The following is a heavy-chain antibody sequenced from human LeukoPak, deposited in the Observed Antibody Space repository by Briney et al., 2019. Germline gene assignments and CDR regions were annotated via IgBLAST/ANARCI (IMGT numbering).Heavy chain of an antibody. Sequence: GGSLRLSCAASGFTFSSYGMHWVRQAPGKGLEWVAFIRYDGSNKYYADSVKGRFTISRDNSKNTLYLQMNSLRGEDTAVYYCAARSNNWYILDYWGQGTLVTVSS. V-gene: IGHV3-30*02. CDR2: IRYDGSNK. CDR3: AARSNNWYILDY. D-gene: IGHD6-13*01. CDR1: GFTFSSYG. J-gene: IGHJ4*02.